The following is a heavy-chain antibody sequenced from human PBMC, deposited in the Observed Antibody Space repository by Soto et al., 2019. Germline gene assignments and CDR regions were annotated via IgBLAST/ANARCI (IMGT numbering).Heavy chain of an antibody. J-gene: IGHJ4*02. CDR3: CKGPKRVVVVTGAYYFDY. Sequence: GGSLRLSCEASGFMFSDFGMSWVRQAPGKGLGWVSVISASGDATYYAGSVKGRFTISRDNSKNTLYLQMNSLRAEDTAVYYCCKGPKRVVVVTGAYYFDYWGQGTLVTVSA. V-gene: IGHV3-23*01. CDR2: ISASGDAT. CDR1: GFMFSDFG. D-gene: IGHD3-22*01.